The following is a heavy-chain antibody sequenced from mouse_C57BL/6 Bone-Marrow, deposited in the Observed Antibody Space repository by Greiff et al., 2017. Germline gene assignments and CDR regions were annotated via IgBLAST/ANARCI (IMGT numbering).Heavy chain of an antibody. V-gene: IGHV1-81*01. CDR2: IYPRSGNT. D-gene: IGHD1-1*01. Sequence: QVQLKQSGAELARPGASVKLSCKASGYTFTSYGISWVKQRTGPGLEWIGEIYPRSGNTYYNEKFKGKATLTADKSSSTAYMELRSLTSEDSAVYFCARKGAKFITTVALDYWGQGTTLTVSS. J-gene: IGHJ2*01. CDR3: ARKGAKFITTVALDY. CDR1: GYTFTSYG.